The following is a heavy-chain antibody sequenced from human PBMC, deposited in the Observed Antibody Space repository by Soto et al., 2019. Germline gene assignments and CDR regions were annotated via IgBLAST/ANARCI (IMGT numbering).Heavy chain of an antibody. CDR2: IYHSGST. V-gene: IGHV4-30-2*01. J-gene: IGHJ3*02. D-gene: IGHD1-26*01. CDR1: GGSINNDSHS. CDR3: ASGMGHVLDDASHI. Sequence: SETLSLTCAVSGGSINNDSHSWSWIPHPPGKGLEWIAYIYHSGSTYYNPSLKSRVTISVERSKNQFSLKLTSVTAADRAVYYCASGMGHVLDDASHIWGHGKMVNVSS.